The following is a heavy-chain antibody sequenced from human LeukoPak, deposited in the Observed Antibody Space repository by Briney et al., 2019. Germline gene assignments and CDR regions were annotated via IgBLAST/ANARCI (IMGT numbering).Heavy chain of an antibody. D-gene: IGHD6-19*01. CDR2: IYYSGST. Sequence: SETLSLTCTVSGVSISSYYWSWIRQPPGKGLEWIGYIYYSGSTNYNPSLKSRVTISVDTSKNQFSLKLSSVTAADTAVYYCARGVIAVAGTVFDYWGQGTLVTVSS. J-gene: IGHJ4*02. CDR3: ARGVIAVAGTVFDY. V-gene: IGHV4-59*01. CDR1: GVSISSYY.